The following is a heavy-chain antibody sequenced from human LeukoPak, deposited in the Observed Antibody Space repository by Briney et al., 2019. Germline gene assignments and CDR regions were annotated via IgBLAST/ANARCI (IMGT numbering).Heavy chain of an antibody. Sequence: SETLSLTCAVSGGSISSSNWWSWVRQPPGKGLEWIGEIYHSGSTNYNPSLKSRVTISVDTSKNQFSLKLSSVTAADTAVYYCARRRPGLWFGPPWGQGTLVTVSS. CDR3: ARRRPGLWFGPP. CDR1: GGSISSSNW. V-gene: IGHV4-4*02. J-gene: IGHJ5*02. D-gene: IGHD3-10*01. CDR2: IYHSGST.